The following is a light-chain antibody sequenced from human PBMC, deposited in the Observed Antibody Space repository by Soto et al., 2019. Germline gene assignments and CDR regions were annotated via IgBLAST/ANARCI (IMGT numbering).Light chain of an antibody. J-gene: IGLJ2*01. Sequence: QSVLTQPPSASGSPGQSVTISCTGTSSYIGGYNSVSWYQQRPGKATKLLIYEVAKRPSGVPDRFSGSKSGNTASLTVSGLQAEDEADYYCSSYAVNNNLGVFGGGTKLTVL. CDR2: EVA. V-gene: IGLV2-8*01. CDR3: SSYAVNNNLGV. CDR1: SSYIGGYNS.